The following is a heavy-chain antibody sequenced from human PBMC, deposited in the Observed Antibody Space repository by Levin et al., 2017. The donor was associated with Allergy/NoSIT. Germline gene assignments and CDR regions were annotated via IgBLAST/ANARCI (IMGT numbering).Heavy chain of an antibody. CDR3: ARFSLNYGDYGKAFDI. CDR1: GGSVSSGSYY. J-gene: IGHJ3*02. Sequence: SETLSLTCTVSGGSVSSGSYYWSWIRQPPGKGLEWIGYIYYSGSTNYNPSLKSRVTISVDTSKNQFSLKLSSVTAADTAVYYCARFSLNYGDYGKAFDIWGQGTMVTVSS. CDR2: IYYSGST. V-gene: IGHV4-61*01. D-gene: IGHD4-17*01.